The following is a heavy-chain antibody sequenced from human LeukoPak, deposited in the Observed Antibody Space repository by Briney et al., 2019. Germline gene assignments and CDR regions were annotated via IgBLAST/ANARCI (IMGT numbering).Heavy chain of an antibody. CDR3: ARELRYFDWLLSTWWFDP. Sequence: SETLSLTCTVSGYSISSGYYWGWIRQPPGKGLEWIGRISSSGSTNYNPSLKSRVTISVDTSKNQFSLKLSSVTAADTAVYYCARELRYFDWLLSTWWFDPWGQGTLVTVSS. V-gene: IGHV4-38-2*02. CDR1: GYSISSGYY. D-gene: IGHD3-9*01. CDR2: ISSSGST. J-gene: IGHJ5*02.